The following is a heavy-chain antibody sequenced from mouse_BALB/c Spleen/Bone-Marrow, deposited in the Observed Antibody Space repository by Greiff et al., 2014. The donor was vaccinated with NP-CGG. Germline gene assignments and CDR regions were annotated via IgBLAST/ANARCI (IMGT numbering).Heavy chain of an antibody. V-gene: IGHV1-61*01. CDR1: GYTFTSYW. CDR3: ARGTYYRYDVGY. D-gene: IGHD2-14*01. Sequence: LVESGAELVRPGASVKLSRKASGYTFTSYWMNWVKQRPGQGLEWIGMIDPSDSETHYNQMFKDKATLTVDKSSSTAYMQLSSLTSEDSAVYYCARGTYYRYDVGYWGQGTTLTVSS. CDR2: IDPSDSET. J-gene: IGHJ2*01.